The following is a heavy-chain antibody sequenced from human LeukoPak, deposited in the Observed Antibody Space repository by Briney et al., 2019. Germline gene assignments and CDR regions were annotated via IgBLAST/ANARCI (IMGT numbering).Heavy chain of an antibody. CDR3: ARDHRSSGWYGGLDY. Sequence: SETLSLTCTVSGGSISSYYWSWIRQPVGKGLEWIGRIYTSGSTNYNPSLKSRVTMSVDTSKNQFSLKLSSVTAADTAVYYCARDHRSSGWYGGLDYWGHGTLITVSS. J-gene: IGHJ4*01. D-gene: IGHD6-19*01. CDR1: GGSISSYY. CDR2: IYTSGST. V-gene: IGHV4-4*07.